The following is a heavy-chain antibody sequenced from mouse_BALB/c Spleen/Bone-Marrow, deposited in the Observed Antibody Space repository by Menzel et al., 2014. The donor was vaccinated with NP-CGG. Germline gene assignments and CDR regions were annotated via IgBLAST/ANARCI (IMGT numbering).Heavy chain of an antibody. CDR3: SRRVDHYYWFAY. J-gene: IGHJ3*01. CDR1: GFTFSSYS. Sequence: EVQVVESGGGLVQPGGSLKLSCAASGFTFSSYSMSWVRQTPDKRLELVANINSDGGSTYYSDSVKGRFTISRDDAKNTLNLQMSRLKSEDTAKYYCSRRVDHYYWFAYWGQGTLVTVSA. D-gene: IGHD1-1*01. V-gene: IGHV5-6-3*01. CDR2: INSDGGST.